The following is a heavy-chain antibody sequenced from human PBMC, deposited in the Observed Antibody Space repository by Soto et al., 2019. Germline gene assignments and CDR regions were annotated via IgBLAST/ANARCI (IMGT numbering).Heavy chain of an antibody. CDR3: ARDLGVALATLTLDY. CDR2: ITTSSSFR. CDR1: GFTFSSYS. D-gene: IGHD2-15*01. J-gene: IGHJ4*02. Sequence: EVQLVESGGGLVKPGGSLRLSCAASGFTFSSYSMNWVRQAPGKGPEWVADITTSSSFRFYADSVKGRFTISRDEAKNSLYLQMNSLRAEDTGVYYCARDLGVALATLTLDYWGQGTLVTVSS. V-gene: IGHV3-21*01.